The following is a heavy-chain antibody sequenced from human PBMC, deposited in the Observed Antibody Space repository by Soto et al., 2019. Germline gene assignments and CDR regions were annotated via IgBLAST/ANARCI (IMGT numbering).Heavy chain of an antibody. Sequence: PSVTLSLTCTVSGGSISSYYWSWIRQPPGKGLEWIGYIYYSGSTNYNPSLKSRVTISVDTSKNQFSLKLSSVTAADTAVYYCARHGAWDTSREGQEYYYYMDVWGKGTTVTVSS. V-gene: IGHV4-59*08. J-gene: IGHJ6*03. CDR1: GGSISSYY. CDR2: IYYSGST. D-gene: IGHD1-26*01. CDR3: ARHGAWDTSREGQEYYYYMDV.